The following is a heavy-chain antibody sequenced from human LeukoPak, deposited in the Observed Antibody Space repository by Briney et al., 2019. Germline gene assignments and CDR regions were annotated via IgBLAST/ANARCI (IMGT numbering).Heavy chain of an antibody. D-gene: IGHD6-6*01. CDR3: TTDPVAAHDY. Sequence: GGSLRLSCAACGFTFSNAWMSWVRQAPGKGLEWVGRIKSKTDGGTTDYAAPVKGRFTISRDDSKNTLYLQMSSLKTEVTAVYYCTTDPVAAHDYWGQGTLVTVSS. V-gene: IGHV3-15*01. J-gene: IGHJ4*02. CDR1: GFTFSNAW. CDR2: IKSKTDGGTT.